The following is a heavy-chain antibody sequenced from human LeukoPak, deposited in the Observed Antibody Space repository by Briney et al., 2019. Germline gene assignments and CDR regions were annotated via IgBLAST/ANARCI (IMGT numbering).Heavy chain of an antibody. V-gene: IGHV3-7*01. CDR3: ARDQGAHGMDV. J-gene: IGHJ6*02. CDR1: GFTFSSYW. CDR2: IKQDGSEK. D-gene: IGHD4/OR15-4a*01. Sequence: PGGSLRLSCAASGFTFSSYWMSWVRQAPGKGLEWVANIKQDGSEKYYVDSVKGRFTISRDNAKNSLYPQMNRLRAEDTAVYYCARDQGAHGMDVWGQGTTVTVSS.